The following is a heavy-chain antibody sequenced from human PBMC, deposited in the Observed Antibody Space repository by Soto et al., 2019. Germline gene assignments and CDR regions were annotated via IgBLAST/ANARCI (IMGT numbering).Heavy chain of an antibody. Sequence: PGGSLRLSCATSGFTLINTWMNWVRQAPGKGLEWVGRIKSKVDGGTPDYAAPVKGRFTISRDDSKNTLFLQMNGLKIEDTAVYFCTTFSFWGQGTTVTVSS. V-gene: IGHV3-15*07. J-gene: IGHJ6*02. CDR2: IKSKVDGGTP. CDR1: GFTLINTW. D-gene: IGHD6-6*01. CDR3: TTFSF.